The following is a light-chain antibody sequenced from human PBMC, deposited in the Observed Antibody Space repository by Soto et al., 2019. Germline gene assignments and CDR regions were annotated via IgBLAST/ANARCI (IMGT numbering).Light chain of an antibody. Sequence: QSVLTQPASVSGSPGQSITISCTGTSSDVGGYKYVSWYQQHPGKAPKLMIYEVGNRPSGVSQRFSGSKSGNTASLTIFGLQAEDEADYYCSSYTSSNTLVFGGGTKLTVL. V-gene: IGLV2-14*01. J-gene: IGLJ3*02. CDR3: SSYTSSNTLV. CDR1: SSDVGGYKY. CDR2: EVG.